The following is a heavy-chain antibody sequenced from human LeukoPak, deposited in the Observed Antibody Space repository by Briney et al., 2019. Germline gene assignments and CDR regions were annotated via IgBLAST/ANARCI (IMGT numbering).Heavy chain of an antibody. Sequence: GGSLRLSCAASGFTFSSYSMNWVRQAPGKGLEWVSSISSSSSYIYYADSVKGRFTISRDNAKNSLYLQMNSLRAEDTAVYYCARDPIAVEGGIDYWGQGTLVTVSS. D-gene: IGHD6-19*01. CDR2: ISSSSSYI. CDR3: ARDPIAVEGGIDY. CDR1: GFTFSSYS. V-gene: IGHV3-21*01. J-gene: IGHJ4*02.